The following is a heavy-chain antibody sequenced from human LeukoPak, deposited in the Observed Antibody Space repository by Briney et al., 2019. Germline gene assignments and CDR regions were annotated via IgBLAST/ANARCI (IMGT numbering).Heavy chain of an antibody. CDR2: ISSSSSYI. CDR1: GFTFSSYS. J-gene: IGHJ4*02. CDR3: ARDLWELLTGIDY. D-gene: IGHD1-26*01. Sequence: GGSLRLSCAASGFTFSSYSMNWVRQAPGKGLEWVSSISSSSSYIYHADSVKGRFTISRDNAKNSLYLQMNSLRAEDTAVYYCARDLWELLTGIDYWGQGTLVTVSS. V-gene: IGHV3-21*01.